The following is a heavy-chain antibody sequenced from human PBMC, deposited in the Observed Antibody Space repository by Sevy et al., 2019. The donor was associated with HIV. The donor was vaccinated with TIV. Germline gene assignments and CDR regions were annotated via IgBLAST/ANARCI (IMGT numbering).Heavy chain of an antibody. CDR1: EFRLSNYA. J-gene: IGHJ6*02. CDR3: AKVRRSITMIVVVNGMDV. D-gene: IGHD3-22*01. CDR2: ISGSGGST. Sequence: GGSLRLSCVASEFRLSNYAMNWVRQAPGKGLEWVSAISGSGGSTYYADSVKGRFTISRDNSKNTLYLQMNSLRAEDTAVYYCAKVRRSITMIVVVNGMDVWGPGTTVTVSS. V-gene: IGHV3-23*01.